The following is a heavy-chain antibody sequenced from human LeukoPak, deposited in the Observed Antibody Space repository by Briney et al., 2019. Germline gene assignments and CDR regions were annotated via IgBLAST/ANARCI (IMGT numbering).Heavy chain of an antibody. CDR1: GFSFSDYY. CDR2: ITNSGSTI. V-gene: IGHV3-11*01. D-gene: IGHD2-2*01. J-gene: IGHJ4*02. Sequence: GGSLRLSCAASGFSFSDYYMSWVRQAPGKGLEWISHITNSGSTIYYAESVKGRFTISRDDAKNSLYLQMNNLRAEDTAVYYCARDRDCGTTTCSVDYWGQGTLVTVSS. CDR3: ARDRDCGTTTCSVDY.